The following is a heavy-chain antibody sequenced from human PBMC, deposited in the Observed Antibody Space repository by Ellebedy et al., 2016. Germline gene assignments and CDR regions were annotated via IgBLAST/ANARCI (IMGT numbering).Heavy chain of an antibody. CDR1: GYTFSSYW. J-gene: IGHJ3*02. CDR2: IYPGDSDT. Sequence: GESLKISXRGSGYTFSSYWIGWVRQMPGQGLEWMGIIYPGDSDTRYSPSFQGQVTISADKSTSTAYLQWRSLKASDTAMYYCARRRLDPRSPWFGAFDIWGQGTMVTVSS. CDR3: ARRRLDPRSPWFGAFDI. D-gene: IGHD3-10*01. V-gene: IGHV5-51*01.